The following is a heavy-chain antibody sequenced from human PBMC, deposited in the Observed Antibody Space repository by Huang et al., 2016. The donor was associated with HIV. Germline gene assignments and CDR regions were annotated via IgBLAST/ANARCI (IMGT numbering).Heavy chain of an antibody. J-gene: IGHJ4*02. Sequence: EVQLVESGGGLVQPGGSLRLSCAASGFSISSYWMHWVRQAPGKGLVWVERINSDGSRTSYADSVKGRFTISRDNAKNTLYLQMNSLRAEDTAVYYCARDPRIQSWLNFFDYWGQGTLVSVSS. D-gene: IGHD3-22*01. CDR2: INSDGSRT. V-gene: IGHV3-74*01. CDR1: GFSISSYW. CDR3: ARDPRIQSWLNFFDY.